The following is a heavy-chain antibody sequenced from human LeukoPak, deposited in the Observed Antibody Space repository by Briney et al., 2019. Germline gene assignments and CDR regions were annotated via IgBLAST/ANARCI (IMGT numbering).Heavy chain of an antibody. CDR3: ARLLEWLDAYYYYGMDV. Sequence: ASVKVSCKASGYTFTSYGISWVRQAPGQGLEWMGWISAYNGNTNYAQKLQGRVTTTTDTSTSTAYMELRSLRSDDTAVYYCARLLEWLDAYYYYGMDVWGQGTTVTVSS. CDR1: GYTFTSYG. D-gene: IGHD3-3*01. CDR2: ISAYNGNT. V-gene: IGHV1-18*01. J-gene: IGHJ6*02.